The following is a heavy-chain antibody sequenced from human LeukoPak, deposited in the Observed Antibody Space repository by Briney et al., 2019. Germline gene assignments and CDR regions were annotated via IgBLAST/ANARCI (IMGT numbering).Heavy chain of an antibody. CDR2: ISGGGGAT. Sequence: ASVKVSCKASGGTFSSYAISWVRQAPGKGLEWASGISGGGGATYSADSVKGRFTISRDNSKNTMYLQMKSLRVEDTALYYCATISVNFDYLDYWGQGTLVTVSS. CDR1: GGTFSSYA. D-gene: IGHD5-12*01. CDR3: ATISVNFDYLDY. J-gene: IGHJ4*02. V-gene: IGHV3-23*01.